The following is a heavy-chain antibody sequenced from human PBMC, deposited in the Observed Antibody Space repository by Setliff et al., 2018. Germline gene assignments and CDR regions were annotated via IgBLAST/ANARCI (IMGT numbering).Heavy chain of an antibody. J-gene: IGHJ4*02. D-gene: IGHD3-22*01. Sequence: SETLSLTCTVSGGSISSGDYYWSWIRQPPGKGLEWIGYIYSSGSTYYNPSLKSRVSISVDTSKNQFSPKLSSVTAADTAVYYCARESRYYYDNLGTLDYWGQGTLVTVSS. CDR2: IYSSGST. CDR1: GGSISSGDYY. CDR3: ARESRYYYDNLGTLDY. V-gene: IGHV4-30-4*08.